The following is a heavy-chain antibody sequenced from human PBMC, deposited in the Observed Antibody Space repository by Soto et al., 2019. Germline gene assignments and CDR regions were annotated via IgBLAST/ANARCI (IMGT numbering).Heavy chain of an antibody. CDR3: AKGQGWSYYYDS. Sequence: EVQLLESGGGLVQPGGSLRLSCAASGFTFSSYAMSWARLAPGKGLEWFSSIGGSGGTYYADSVRGRFTISRDNSKNMLYLHLNSLRAEDTAMYFCAKGQGWSYYYDSWCQGTLVTVSS. CDR2: IGGSGGT. J-gene: IGHJ4*02. CDR1: GFTFSSYA. V-gene: IGHV3-23*01. D-gene: IGHD2-15*01.